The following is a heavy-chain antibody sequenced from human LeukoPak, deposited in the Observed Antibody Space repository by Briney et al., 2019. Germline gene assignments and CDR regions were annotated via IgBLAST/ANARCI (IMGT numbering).Heavy chain of an antibody. CDR1: GFIFSNHW. Sequence: PGGSLRLSCAASGFIFSNHWMHWVRQAPRKGLVWVSRINNDGSSTSYADSVKGRFTISRDNGKNTLYLQMNSLRAEDTAVYYCARDYTQGMDVWGQGTTVTVSS. J-gene: IGHJ6*02. CDR3: ARDYTQGMDV. V-gene: IGHV3-74*01. CDR2: INNDGSST. D-gene: IGHD4-11*01.